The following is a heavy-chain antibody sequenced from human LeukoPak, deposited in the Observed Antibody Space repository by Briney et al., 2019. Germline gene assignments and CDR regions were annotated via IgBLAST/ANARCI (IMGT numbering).Heavy chain of an antibody. D-gene: IGHD6-19*01. J-gene: IGHJ4*02. Sequence: GGSLRLSCAASGFTFSTYGIHWVRQAPGKGLEWVAVIWHDGSNKYYADSVRGRFTISRDNSKNTLYLQMNSLRAEDTAVYYCARASGPFDYWGQGTLVTVSS. CDR3: ARASGPFDY. CDR2: IWHDGSNK. V-gene: IGHV3-33*01. CDR1: GFTFSTYG.